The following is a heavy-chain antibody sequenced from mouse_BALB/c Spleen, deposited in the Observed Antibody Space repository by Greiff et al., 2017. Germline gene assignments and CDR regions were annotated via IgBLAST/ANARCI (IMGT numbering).Heavy chain of an antibody. CDR2: INPSSGYT. V-gene: IGHV1-4*01. J-gene: IGHJ4*01. Sequence: LQESGAELARPGASVKMSCKASGYTFTSYTMHWVKQRPGQGLEWIGYINPSSGYTNYNQKFKDKATLTADKSSSTAYMQLSSLTSEDSAVYYCARNPPYAMDYWGQGTSVTVSS. CDR3: ARNPPYAMDY. CDR1: GYTFTSYT.